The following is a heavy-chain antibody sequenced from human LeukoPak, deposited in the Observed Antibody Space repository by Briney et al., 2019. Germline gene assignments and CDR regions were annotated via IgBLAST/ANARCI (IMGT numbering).Heavy chain of an antibody. Sequence: SQTPSLTCTVSGGSISSGGYYWSWIRQPPGKGLEWIGEINHSGSTNYNPSLKSRVTISVDTSKNQFSLKLSSVTAADTAVYYCARGSAVAGGEFDYWGQGTLVTVSS. CDR1: GGSISSGGYY. D-gene: IGHD6-19*01. CDR2: INHSGST. J-gene: IGHJ4*02. V-gene: IGHV4-30-2*01. CDR3: ARGSAVAGGEFDY.